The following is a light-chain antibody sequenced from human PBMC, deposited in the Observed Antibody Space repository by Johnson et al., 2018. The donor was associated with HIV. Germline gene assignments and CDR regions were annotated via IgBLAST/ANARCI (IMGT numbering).Light chain of an antibody. CDR1: DSNIGNNY. J-gene: IGLJ1*01. Sequence: HSVLTQPPSVSAAPGQKVTISCSGTDSNIGNNYVSWYQQFPGTAPKLLIYDNNKRPSGIPDRFSGSKSGTSATLGITGLQTGDEADYYCGTWDSSLSALYVFGTGTKVTFL. CDR2: DNN. V-gene: IGLV1-51*01. CDR3: GTWDSSLSALYV.